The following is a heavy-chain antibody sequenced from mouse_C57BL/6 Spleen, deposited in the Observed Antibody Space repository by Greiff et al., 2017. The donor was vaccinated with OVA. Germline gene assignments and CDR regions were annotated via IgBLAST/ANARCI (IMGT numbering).Heavy chain of an antibody. CDR3: ARLGGSYAMDY. J-gene: IGHJ4*01. CDR1: GFTFSSYT. D-gene: IGHD1-1*01. Sequence: EVKLMESGGGLVKPGGSLKLSCAASGFTFSSYTMSWVRQTPEKRLEWVATISGGGGNTYYPDSVKGRFTISRDNAKNTLYLQMSSLRSEDTALYYCARLGGSYAMDYWGQGTSVTVSS. CDR2: ISGGGGNT. V-gene: IGHV5-9*01.